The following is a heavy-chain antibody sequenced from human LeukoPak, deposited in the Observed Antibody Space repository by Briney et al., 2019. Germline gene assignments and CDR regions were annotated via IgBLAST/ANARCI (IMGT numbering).Heavy chain of an antibody. Sequence: GGSLRLSCAASGFTFSSYAMSWVRQAPGKGLEWVSAISGSGGSTYYADSVKGRFTISRDNSKNTLYLQMNSLRAEDTAVYYCAKDLRLLQLFPDVFDICGQGTMVTVSS. CDR2: ISGSGGST. V-gene: IGHV3-23*01. CDR1: GFTFSSYA. D-gene: IGHD1-26*01. CDR3: AKDLRLLQLFPDVFDI. J-gene: IGHJ3*02.